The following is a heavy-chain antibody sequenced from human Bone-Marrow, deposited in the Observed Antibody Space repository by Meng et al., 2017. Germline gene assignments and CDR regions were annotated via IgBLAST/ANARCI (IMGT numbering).Heavy chain of an antibody. Sequence: AGSLRLSCTVSGGSISSSSYYWGWIRQPPGKGLEWIGSIYYSGSTYYNPSLKSRVTISVDTSKNQFALKLSSVTAADTAVYDCATDLSTRYGDRNDFDYWGQGTLVTVSS. CDR2: IYYSGST. D-gene: IGHD4-17*01. V-gene: IGHV4-39*06. CDR1: GGSISSSSYY. CDR3: ATDLSTRYGDRNDFDY. J-gene: IGHJ4*02.